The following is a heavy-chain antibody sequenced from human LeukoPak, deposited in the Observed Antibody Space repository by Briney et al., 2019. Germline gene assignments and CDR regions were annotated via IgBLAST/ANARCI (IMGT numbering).Heavy chain of an antibody. J-gene: IGHJ6*02. V-gene: IGHV1-69*13. Sequence: SVKVSCKASGGTFSSYAISWVRQAPGQGLEWMGGIIPIFGTANYAQKFQGRVTITADESTSTAYMELSSLRSEDTAVYYCARDRRKSGYYYYYGMNVWGQGTTVTVSS. CDR2: IIPIFGTA. D-gene: IGHD3-3*01. CDR1: GGTFSSYA. CDR3: ARDRRKSGYYYYYGMNV.